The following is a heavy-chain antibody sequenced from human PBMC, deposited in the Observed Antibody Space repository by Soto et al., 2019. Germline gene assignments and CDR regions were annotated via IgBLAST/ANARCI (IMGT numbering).Heavy chain of an antibody. CDR3: ARHSHVNGAFDI. J-gene: IGHJ3*02. CDR1: GGSISSYY. Sequence: PQALSLTCTVSGGSISSYYWSWIRQPPWKGLEWIGYIYYSGSTNYNPSLKSRVTISVDTSKNQFSLKLSSVTAADTAVYNCARHSHVNGAFDIRGQRTL. CDR2: IYYSGST. D-gene: IGHD2-8*01. V-gene: IGHV4-59*08.